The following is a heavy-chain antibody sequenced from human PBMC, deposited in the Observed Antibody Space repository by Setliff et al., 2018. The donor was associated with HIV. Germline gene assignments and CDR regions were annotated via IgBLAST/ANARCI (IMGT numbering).Heavy chain of an antibody. Sequence: PSETLSLTCAVYGGSFSGYYWSWIRQPPGKGLEWIGEINHSGSTNYNPSLKSRVTISVDTSKNQFSLKLSSVTAADTAVYYCARARKASGGWCDAFDIWGQGTMVTVSS. V-gene: IGHV4-34*01. CDR2: INHSGST. CDR1: GGSFSGYY. CDR3: ARARKASGGWCDAFDI. D-gene: IGHD6-19*01. J-gene: IGHJ3*02.